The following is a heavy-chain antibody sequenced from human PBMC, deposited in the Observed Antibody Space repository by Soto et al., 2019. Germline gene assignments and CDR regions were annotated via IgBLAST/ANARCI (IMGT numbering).Heavy chain of an antibody. CDR3: AYSGSYYWYFDY. CDR2: IIPIFGTA. V-gene: IGHV1-69*13. J-gene: IGHJ4*02. Sequence: RASVKVSCKASGGTFSSYAISWVRQAPGQGLEWMGGIIPIFGTANYAQKFQGRVTITADESTSTAYMELSSLRSEDTAVYYCAYSGSYYWYFDYWGQGTLVTVSS. CDR1: GGTFSSYA. D-gene: IGHD1-26*01.